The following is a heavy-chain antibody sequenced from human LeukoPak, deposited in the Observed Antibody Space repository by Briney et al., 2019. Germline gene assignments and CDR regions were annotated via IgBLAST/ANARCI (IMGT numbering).Heavy chain of an antibody. CDR2: IYYSGST. Sequence: SETLSLTCTVSGGSISSYYWSWIRQPPGKGLEWIGYIYYSGSTNYNPSLKSRVTISVDTSKNQSSLKLSSVTAADTAVYYCARAAMVRGGDIWGQGTMVPVSS. V-gene: IGHV4-59*12. CDR3: ARAAMVRGGDI. D-gene: IGHD3-10*01. CDR1: GGSISSYY. J-gene: IGHJ3*02.